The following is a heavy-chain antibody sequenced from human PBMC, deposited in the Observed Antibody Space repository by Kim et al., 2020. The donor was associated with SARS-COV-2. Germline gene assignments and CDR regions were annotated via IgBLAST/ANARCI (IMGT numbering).Heavy chain of an antibody. V-gene: IGHV1-69*13. CDR2: IIPIFGTA. Sequence: SVKVSCKASGGTFSSYAISWVRQAPGQGLEWMGGIIPIFGTANYAQKFQGRVTITADESTSTAYMELSSLRSEDTAVYYCARESYDIFIGHYYYYGMDVWGQGTTVTVSS. D-gene: IGHD3-9*01. J-gene: IGHJ6*02. CDR3: ARESYDIFIGHYYYYGMDV. CDR1: GGTFSSYA.